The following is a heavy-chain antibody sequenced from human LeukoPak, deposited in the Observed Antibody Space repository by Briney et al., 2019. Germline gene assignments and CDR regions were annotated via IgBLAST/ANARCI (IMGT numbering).Heavy chain of an antibody. CDR2: IIPIFGTA. V-gene: IGHV1-69*13. D-gene: IGHD1-26*01. J-gene: IGHJ4*02. CDR1: GGTFSSYA. Sequence: ASVKVSCKASGGTFSSYAISWVRQAPGQGLDWMGGIIPIFGTANYAQKFQGRVTITADESTSTAYMELSSLRSEDTAVYYCAREKWSYRRYFDYWGQGTLVTVSS. CDR3: AREKWSYRRYFDY.